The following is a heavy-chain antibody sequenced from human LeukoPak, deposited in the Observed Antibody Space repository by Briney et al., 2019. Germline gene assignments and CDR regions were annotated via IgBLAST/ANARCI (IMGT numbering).Heavy chain of an antibody. D-gene: IGHD6-19*01. CDR2: ISSSSSYI. Sequence: GGSLRLSCAASGFTFSSYSMNWVRQAPGKGLEWVSSISSSSSYIHYADSVKGRFTISRDNAKNSLYLQMNSLRAEDTAVYYCARDSLVIAVAGFDYWGQGTLVTVSS. CDR1: GFTFSSYS. CDR3: ARDSLVIAVAGFDY. V-gene: IGHV3-21*01. J-gene: IGHJ4*02.